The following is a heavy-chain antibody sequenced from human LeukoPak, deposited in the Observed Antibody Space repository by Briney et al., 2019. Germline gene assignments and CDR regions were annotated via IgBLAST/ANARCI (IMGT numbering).Heavy chain of an antibody. J-gene: IGHJ4*02. Sequence: RGSLRLSCAASGFTFSHFWMSWVRQAPGKGLEWVAYIKKTGSETYYVDSVKGRFTITRDNTRNSLFLQMYSLRAEDTAVYYCARGGGYVPYYFDYWGQGTLVTVSS. CDR2: IKKTGSET. D-gene: IGHD5-12*01. V-gene: IGHV3-7*01. CDR1: GFTFSHFW. CDR3: ARGGGYVPYYFDY.